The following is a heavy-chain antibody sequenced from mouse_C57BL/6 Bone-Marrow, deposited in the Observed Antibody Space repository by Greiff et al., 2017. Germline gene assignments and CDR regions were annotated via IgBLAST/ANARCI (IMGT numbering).Heavy chain of an antibody. D-gene: IGHD1-3*01. Sequence: EVQLVESGEGLVKPGGSLKLSCAASGFTFSSYAMSWVRQTPEKRLEWVGYISSGGGYIYYADTVKGRFTISRDNASNTLYLQMSSLKSEDTAMYYCTRDKGPAWFAYWGQGTLVTVSA. J-gene: IGHJ3*01. CDR2: ISSGGGYI. V-gene: IGHV5-9-1*02. CDR3: TRDKGPAWFAY. CDR1: GFTFSSYA.